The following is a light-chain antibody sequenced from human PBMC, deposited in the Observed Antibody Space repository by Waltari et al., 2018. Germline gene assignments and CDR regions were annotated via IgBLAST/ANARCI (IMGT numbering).Light chain of an antibody. CDR2: TAS. CDR1: RTISIY. CDR3: QQSHSTPLT. Sequence: DIQMTQSPSSLSASVGDRVTITCRASRTISIYLNWYQQKPGKAPKLLIYTASTLQPGVRSRFSGSGSGTDFTLTISSLQPEDFATYYCQQSHSTPLTFGGGTKVEIK. V-gene: IGKV1-39*01. J-gene: IGKJ4*01.